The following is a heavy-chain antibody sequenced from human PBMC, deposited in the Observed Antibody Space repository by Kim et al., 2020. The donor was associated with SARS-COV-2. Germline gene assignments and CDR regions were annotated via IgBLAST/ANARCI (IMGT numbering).Heavy chain of an antibody. J-gene: IGHJ4*02. CDR2: INHSGST. Sequence: SETLSLTCAAYGGSFSGYYWSWIRQPPGKGLEWIGEINHSGSTNYNPSLKSRATITADTSKNQLSLKLTSVTAADTAVYYCARRLSNISGWGSHYCDLWGQGTLVTVSS. CDR3: ARRLSNISGWGSHYCDL. CDR1: GGSFSGYY. D-gene: IGHD3-10*01. V-gene: IGHV4-34*01.